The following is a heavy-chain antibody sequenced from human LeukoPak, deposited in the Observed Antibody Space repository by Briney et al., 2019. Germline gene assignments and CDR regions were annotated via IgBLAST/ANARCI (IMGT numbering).Heavy chain of an antibody. Sequence: ASVKVSCKPSGYTFNNYGITWVRQAPGQGLEWMGWISAYKGDKNYAQKLQGRVTMTTDTSTRTAYMELRSLSSDDTAVYYCARASASPTNSNSYYFETTKKNAFDIWGQGTMVTVSS. J-gene: IGHJ3*02. V-gene: IGHV1-18*01. CDR2: ISAYKGDK. CDR1: GYTFNNYG. D-gene: IGHD3-22*01. CDR3: ARASASPTNSNSYYFETTKKNAFDI.